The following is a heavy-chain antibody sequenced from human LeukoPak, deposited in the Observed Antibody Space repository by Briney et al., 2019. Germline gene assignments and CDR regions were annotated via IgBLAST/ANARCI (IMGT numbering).Heavy chain of an antibody. CDR2: ISGSGGST. D-gene: IGHD6-19*01. CDR1: GFTFSSYG. J-gene: IGHJ4*02. Sequence: GGSLRLSCAASGFTFSSYGMSWVRQAPGKGLEWVSAISGSGGSTYYADSVKGRFTISRDNSKNTLYLQMNSLRAEDTAVYYCARDRVLASQWPEDYWGQGTLVTVSS. CDR3: ARDRVLASQWPEDY. V-gene: IGHV3-23*01.